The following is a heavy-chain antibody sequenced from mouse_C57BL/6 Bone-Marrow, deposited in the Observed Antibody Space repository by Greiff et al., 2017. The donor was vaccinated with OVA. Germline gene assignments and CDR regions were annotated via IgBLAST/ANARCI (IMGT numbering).Heavy chain of an antibody. CDR2: IYPGGGYT. CDR3: ARSSYNYAKDY. CDR1: GYTFTNYW. Sequence: QVQLQQSGAELVRPGTSVKMSCKASGYTFTNYWIGWAKQRPGHGLEWIGDIYPGGGYTNYNEKFKGKATLTADKSSSTAYMQFSSLTSEDSAIYYCARSSYNYAKDYWGRGTSVTVTS. V-gene: IGHV1-63*01. J-gene: IGHJ4*01. D-gene: IGHD1-1*01.